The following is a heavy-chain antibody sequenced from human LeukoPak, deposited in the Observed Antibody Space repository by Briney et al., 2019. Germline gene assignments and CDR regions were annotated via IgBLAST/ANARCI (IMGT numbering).Heavy chain of an antibody. D-gene: IGHD4-17*01. CDR1: GFTVNSYA. J-gene: IGHJ4*02. Sequence: GPLRLSCDASGFTVNSYAMNWVRQAPGKGLEWVSVISASGDNTYYADSVKGRFTISRDDSKNTVYLQMNSLRADDTAVYHCAKGGRRHYGDYVAFWGQGTLVTVSS. V-gene: IGHV3-23*01. CDR3: AKGGRRHYGDYVAF. CDR2: ISASGDNT.